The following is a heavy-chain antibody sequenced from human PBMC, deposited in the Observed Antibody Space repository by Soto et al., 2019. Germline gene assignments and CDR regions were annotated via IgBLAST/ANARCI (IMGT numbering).Heavy chain of an antibody. CDR3: AGYFDWSPPYP. V-gene: IGHV3-23*01. CDR2: ISGSGGST. Sequence: HPGGSLRLSCAASGFTFSSYAMSWVRQAPGKGLEWVSAISGSGGSTYYADSVKGRFTISRDNSKTTLYLQMNSLRAEDTDVYYCAGYFDWSPPYPWGQGTLVTVSS. D-gene: IGHD3-9*01. CDR1: GFTFSSYA. J-gene: IGHJ5*02.